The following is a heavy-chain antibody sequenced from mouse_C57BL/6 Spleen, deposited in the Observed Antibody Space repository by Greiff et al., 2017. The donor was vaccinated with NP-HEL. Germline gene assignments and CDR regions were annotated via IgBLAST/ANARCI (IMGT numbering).Heavy chain of an antibody. CDR2: ISSGSSTI. J-gene: IGHJ4*01. CDR3: ARPPSSYAMDY. Sequence: DVKLVESGGGLVKPGGSLKLSCAASGFTFSDYGMHWVRQAPEKGLEWVAYISSGSSTIYYADTVKGRFTISRDNAKNTLFLQMTSLRSEDTAMYYCARPPSSYAMDYWGQGTSVTVSS. V-gene: IGHV5-17*01. CDR1: GFTFSDYG.